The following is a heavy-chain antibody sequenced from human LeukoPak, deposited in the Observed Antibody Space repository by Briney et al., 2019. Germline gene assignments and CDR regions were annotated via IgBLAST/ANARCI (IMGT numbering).Heavy chain of an antibody. D-gene: IGHD3-10*01. CDR1: GGSISSSSYY. CDR3: ARHLDTMVRGVIIPYYFDY. J-gene: IGHJ4*02. V-gene: IGHV4-39*01. CDR2: IYYSRST. Sequence: SETLSLTCTVSGGSISSSSYYWGWIRQPPGKGLEWIGSIYYSRSTYYNPSLKSRVTISVDTSKNQFSLKLSSVTAADTAVYYCARHLDTMVRGVIIPYYFDYWGQGTLVTVSS.